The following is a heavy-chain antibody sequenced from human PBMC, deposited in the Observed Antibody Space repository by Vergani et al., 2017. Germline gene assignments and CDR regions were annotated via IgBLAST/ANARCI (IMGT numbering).Heavy chain of an antibody. CDR2: IYPGDSDT. V-gene: IGHV5-51*01. D-gene: IGHD5-18*01. Sequence: EVQLVQSGAEVKKPGESLKISCKGSGYSFTSYWIGWVRQMPGKGLEWMGIIYPGDSDTRYSPSFQGQVTISADKSISTAYLQWSSLKASDTDMYYCARGVDELNRGGTAMVTRWFDPWGQGTLVTVSS. CDR3: ARGVDELNRGGTAMVTRWFDP. CDR1: GYSFTSYW. J-gene: IGHJ5*02.